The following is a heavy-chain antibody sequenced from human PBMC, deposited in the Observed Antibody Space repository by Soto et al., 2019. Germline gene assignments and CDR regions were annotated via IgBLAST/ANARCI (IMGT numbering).Heavy chain of an antibody. CDR3: ARDSTKNDVVVVAAVGNWLDP. Sequence: ASVKVSCKASGYTFTGYYMHWVRQAPGQGLEWMGWINPNSGGTNYAQRFQGRVTMTRDTFISTVYMEVSSLTSDDTAVYYCARDSTKNDVVVVAAVGNWLDPWGQGTLVTVSS. CDR1: GYTFTGYY. CDR2: INPNSGGT. V-gene: IGHV1-2*02. D-gene: IGHD2-21*02. J-gene: IGHJ5*02.